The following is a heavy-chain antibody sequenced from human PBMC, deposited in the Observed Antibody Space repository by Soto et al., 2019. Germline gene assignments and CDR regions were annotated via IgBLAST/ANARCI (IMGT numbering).Heavy chain of an antibody. V-gene: IGHV4-59*01. CDR2: VHYSGRA. D-gene: IGHD4-17*01. CDR1: GGSISNYY. J-gene: IGHJ4*02. CDR3: ARIYNDYGGNGAFDY. Sequence: QVQLQESGPGLVNPSETLSLTCTVSGGSISNYYWIWIRQPPGKGLDWIVYVHYSGRATYNPSLKSRVSISVDTSKTQFSLNMSSVTAADTAVYYCARIYNDYGGNGAFDYWGQGTLVTVAS.